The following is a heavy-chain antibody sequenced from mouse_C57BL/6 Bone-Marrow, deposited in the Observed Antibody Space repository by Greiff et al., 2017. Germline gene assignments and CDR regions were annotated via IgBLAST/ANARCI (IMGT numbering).Heavy chain of an antibody. CDR3: SSTVVALYWYFDV. Sequence: QVQLQQSGPELVKPGASVKISCKASGYAFSSSWMNWVKQRPGKGLEWIGRIYPGDGDTNYNGKFKGKATLTADKSSSTAYMQLSSLTSEDSAVYSCSSTVVALYWYFDVWGTGTTVTVSS. CDR1: GYAFSSSW. J-gene: IGHJ1*03. CDR2: IYPGDGDT. V-gene: IGHV1-82*01. D-gene: IGHD1-1*01.